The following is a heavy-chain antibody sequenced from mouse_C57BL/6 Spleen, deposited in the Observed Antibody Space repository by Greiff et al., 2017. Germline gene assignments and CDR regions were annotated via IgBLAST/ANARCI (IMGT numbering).Heavy chain of an antibody. V-gene: IGHV1-62-2*01. CDR1: GYTFTEYT. J-gene: IGHJ4*01. CDR3: AIHEGYYDCDGGYAMDY. D-gene: IGHD2-4*01. Sequence: QVHVQQSGAELVKPGASVKLSCKASGYTFTEYTIHWVKQRSGQGLEWIGWFYPGSGSIKYNEKFKDKATLTADKSSSTVYMELSRCTSEDSAVYFCAIHEGYYDCDGGYAMDYWGQGTSVTVSS. CDR2: FYPGSGSI.